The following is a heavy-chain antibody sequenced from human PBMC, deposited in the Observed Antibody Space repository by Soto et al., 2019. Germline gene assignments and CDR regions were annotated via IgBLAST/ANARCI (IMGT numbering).Heavy chain of an antibody. CDR1: GFTFSSYS. CDR3: ARELGQKFDY. CDR2: ISSSSSYI. Sequence: EGSLSLSCAASGFTFSSYSMNWVRQAPGKGLEWVSSISSSSSYIYYADSVKGRFTISRDNAKNSLYLQMNSLRAEDTAVYYCARELGQKFDYWGQGTLVTVSS. V-gene: IGHV3-21*01. J-gene: IGHJ4*02.